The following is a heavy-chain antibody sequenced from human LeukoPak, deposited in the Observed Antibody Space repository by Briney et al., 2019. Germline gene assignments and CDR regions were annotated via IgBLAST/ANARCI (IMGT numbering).Heavy chain of an antibody. CDR3: AKGYMVRGVIISY. Sequence: PGGSLRLSCAASGFTFSSYAMSWVRQAPGKGLEWVSAISGSGGYTYYADSVKGPFTIPRDNSKNTLYLQMNSLRAEDTAVYYCAKGYMVRGVIISYWGQGTLVTVSS. J-gene: IGHJ4*02. D-gene: IGHD3-10*01. CDR1: GFTFSSYA. CDR2: ISGSGGYT. V-gene: IGHV3-23*01.